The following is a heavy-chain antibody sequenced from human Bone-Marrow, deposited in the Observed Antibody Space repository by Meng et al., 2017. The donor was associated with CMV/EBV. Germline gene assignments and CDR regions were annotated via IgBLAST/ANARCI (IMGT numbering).Heavy chain of an antibody. J-gene: IGHJ4*02. V-gene: IGHV1-24*01. CDR1: GYTLTELS. D-gene: IGHD2-2*01. CDR2: FDPEDGET. Sequence: VQLVQFGGEVKKPGASVKVSFKVSGYTLTELSMHWVRQAPGKGLEWMGGFDPEDGETIYAQKFQGRVTMTEDTSTDTAYMELSSLRSEDTAVYYCATVGEYPYYFDYWGQGTLVTVSS. CDR3: ATVGEYPYYFDY.